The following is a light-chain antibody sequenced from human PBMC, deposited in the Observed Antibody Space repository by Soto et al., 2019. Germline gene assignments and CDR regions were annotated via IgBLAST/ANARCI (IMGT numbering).Light chain of an antibody. J-gene: IGKJ1*01. CDR2: GAS. V-gene: IGKV3-15*01. CDR1: QSVSSN. CDR3: QQYNNWPRT. Sequence: EIGMTQSPATLSVSPGERATLSCRASQSVSSNLAWYHQKPGQAPRLLIYGASTRATGIPARFSGSGSGTEFTLTISSLQSEDFAVYYCQQYNNWPRTFGQATKVDI.